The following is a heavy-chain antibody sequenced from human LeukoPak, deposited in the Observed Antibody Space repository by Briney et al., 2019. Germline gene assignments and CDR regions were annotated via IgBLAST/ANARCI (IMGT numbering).Heavy chain of an antibody. V-gene: IGHV3-7*01. CDR2: IKQDGSDK. D-gene: IGHD1-1*01. Sequence: GGSLRLSCAASGFPFSSYWMSWVRQAPGKGLEWVANIKQDGSDKYYVDSVKGRFTISRDNAKNSLYLQLNSLRADDTAVYYCARLAGTTGFDYWGQGTLVTVSS. CDR1: GFPFSSYW. J-gene: IGHJ4*02. CDR3: ARLAGTTGFDY.